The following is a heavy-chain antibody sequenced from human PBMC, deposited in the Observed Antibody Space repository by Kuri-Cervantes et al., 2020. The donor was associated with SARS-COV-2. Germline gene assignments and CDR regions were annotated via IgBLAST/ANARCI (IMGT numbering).Heavy chain of an antibody. Sequence: SGPTLVKPTQPLTLTCTFSGFSLSTSGVGVGWIRQPPGKALEWLALIYWDDEKRYGPSLRSRVTITKDTSKNQVVLTMTNMDPVDTATYYCARIQATTVIADYWGQGTLVTVSS. D-gene: IGHD4-11*01. CDR1: GFSLSTSGVG. V-gene: IGHV2-5*05. J-gene: IGHJ4*02. CDR3: ARIQATTVIADY. CDR2: IYWDDEK.